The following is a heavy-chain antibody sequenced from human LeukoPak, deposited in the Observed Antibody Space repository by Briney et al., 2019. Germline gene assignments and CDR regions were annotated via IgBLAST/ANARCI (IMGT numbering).Heavy chain of an antibody. CDR3: ARVQFQWFDP. Sequence: PGGSLRLSCAASGFTFSSYSMNWVRQAPGKGLEWVSSISSSSSYIYYADSVKGRFTIARDNSKKTMSLQMNNLRVEDTAVYYCARVQFQWFDPWGQGTLVTVSS. CDR2: ISSSSSYI. J-gene: IGHJ5*02. CDR1: GFTFSSYS. V-gene: IGHV3-21*01.